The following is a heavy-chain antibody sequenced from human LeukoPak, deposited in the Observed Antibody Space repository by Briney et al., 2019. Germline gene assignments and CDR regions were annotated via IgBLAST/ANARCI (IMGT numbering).Heavy chain of an antibody. J-gene: IGHJ3*02. V-gene: IGHV1-2*02. D-gene: IGHD3-10*01. CDR1: GYTFIDYY. CDR2: INPKGGGT. Sequence: ASVKVSCKASGYTFIDYYIHWVRQAPGQGLECLGWINPKGGGTRYAQRFQDRVTMTRDASISTAYMELSSLRSDGTAVYYCVRVTGVGWGDTFDIWGQGTLVTVSS. CDR3: VRVTGVGWGDTFDI.